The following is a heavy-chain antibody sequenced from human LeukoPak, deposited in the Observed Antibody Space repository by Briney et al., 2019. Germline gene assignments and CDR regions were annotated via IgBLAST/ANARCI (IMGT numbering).Heavy chain of an antibody. CDR1: GGSFSGYY. J-gene: IGHJ4*02. Sequence: SETLSLTCAVYGGSFSGYYWSWIRQPPGKGLEWIGEINHSGSTNYNPSLKSRVTISVDTSKNQFSLKLSSVTAADTAVYYWARGPEYYDFWSGYYTDFDYWGQGTLVTVSS. D-gene: IGHD3-3*01. V-gene: IGHV4-34*01. CDR2: INHSGST. CDR3: ARGPEYYDFWSGYYTDFDY.